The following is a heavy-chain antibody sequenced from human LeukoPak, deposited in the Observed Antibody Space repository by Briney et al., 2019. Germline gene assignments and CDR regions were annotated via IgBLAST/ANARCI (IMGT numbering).Heavy chain of an antibody. D-gene: IGHD5-12*01. V-gene: IGHV1-18*04. J-gene: IGHJ4*02. CDR3: ARVWDIVATITADY. CDR2: ISAYNGNT. CDR1: GYTFTSYG. Sequence: ASVTVSCTASGYTFTSYGISWVRQAPGQGLEWMGWISAYNGNTNYAQKLQGRVTMTTDTSTSTAYMELRSLRSDDTAVYYCARVWDIVATITADYWGQGTLVTVSS.